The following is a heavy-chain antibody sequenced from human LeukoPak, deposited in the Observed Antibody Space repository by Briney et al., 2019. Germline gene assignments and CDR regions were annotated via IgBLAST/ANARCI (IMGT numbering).Heavy chain of an antibody. CDR3: ASYSGSTVKFDY. CDR1: GGSISSGDYY. V-gene: IGHV4-30-4*02. Sequence: PSETLSLTCTVSGGSISSGDYYWSWIRQPPGKGLEWIGYIYYSGSTYYNPSLKSRVTISVDTSKNQFSLKLSSVTAADAAVYYCASYSGSTVKFDYWGQGTLVTVSS. D-gene: IGHD1-26*01. CDR2: IYYSGST. J-gene: IGHJ4*02.